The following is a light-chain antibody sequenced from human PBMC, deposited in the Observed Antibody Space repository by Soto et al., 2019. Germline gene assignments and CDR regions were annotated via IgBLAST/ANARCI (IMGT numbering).Light chain of an antibody. CDR3: QQYNSWRWT. J-gene: IGKJ1*01. V-gene: IGKV3-15*01. CDR2: GAS. Sequence: IVMTQSPITLSVSPGEGATLSCRASQSVSSKLAWYQQKPGQAPRLLIYGASTRATGIPARFSGSGSGTEFTLIISSLQSEDSAVYYCQQYNSWRWTFGQGTKVDIK. CDR1: QSVSSK.